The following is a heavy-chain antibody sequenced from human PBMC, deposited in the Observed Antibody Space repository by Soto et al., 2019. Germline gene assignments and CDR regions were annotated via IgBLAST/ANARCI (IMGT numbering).Heavy chain of an antibody. Sequence: PSETLSLTCAVYGGSFSGYYWSWIRQPPGKGLEWIGEINHSGSTNYNPSLKSRVTISVDTSKNQFSLKLSSVTAADTAVYYCARGDDWLLEDYYYCGMDVWGQGTTVTVSS. J-gene: IGHJ6*02. V-gene: IGHV4-34*01. CDR1: GGSFSGYY. CDR2: INHSGST. D-gene: IGHD3-9*01. CDR3: ARGDDWLLEDYYYCGMDV.